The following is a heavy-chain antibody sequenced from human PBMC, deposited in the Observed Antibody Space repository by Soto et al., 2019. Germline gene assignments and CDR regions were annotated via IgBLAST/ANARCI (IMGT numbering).Heavy chain of an antibody. CDR3: ARAGAAPYYYYGMDV. J-gene: IGHJ6*02. Sequence: QVQLVQSGAEVRKPGASVKVSCKASGYTFSTSGMSWLRQAPGQGLEWMGWISTYNGDTNDAPKFQDRVTMTSDTSASTVYMELRSLRSDDTAGYCCARAGAAPYYYYGMDVWGQGTRVTVSS. CDR2: ISTYNGDT. CDR1: GYTFSTSG. D-gene: IGHD2-15*01. V-gene: IGHV1-18*01.